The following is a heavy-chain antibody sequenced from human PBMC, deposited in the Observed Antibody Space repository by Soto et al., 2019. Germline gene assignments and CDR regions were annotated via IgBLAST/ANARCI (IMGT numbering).Heavy chain of an antibody. D-gene: IGHD3-22*01. J-gene: IGHJ4*02. Sequence: SETLSLTCTVSGGSISSGDYCWSWIRQPPGKGLEWIGYIYYSGSTYYNPSLKSRVTISVDTSKNQFSLKLSSVTAADTAVYYCAGAPMYYYDSSGYYSYWGQGTLVTVSS. CDR3: AGAPMYYYDSSGYYSY. CDR2: IYYSGST. V-gene: IGHV4-30-4*01. CDR1: GGSISSGDYC.